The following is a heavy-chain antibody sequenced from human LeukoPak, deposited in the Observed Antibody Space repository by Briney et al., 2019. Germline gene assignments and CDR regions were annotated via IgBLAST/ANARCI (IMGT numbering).Heavy chain of an antibody. Sequence: PGGSLRLSCAASGFPFDSYSMNWVRQAPGQGLKWVSYISSSSTYISYADSVKGRFTISRDNARISLYLQMHSLRAEDTAMYYCARDRKNLVGVPTALDSWGQGTLVTVPS. CDR2: ISSSSTYI. CDR3: ARDRKNLVGVPTALDS. D-gene: IGHD2-2*01. J-gene: IGHJ4*02. V-gene: IGHV3-21*01. CDR1: GFPFDSYS.